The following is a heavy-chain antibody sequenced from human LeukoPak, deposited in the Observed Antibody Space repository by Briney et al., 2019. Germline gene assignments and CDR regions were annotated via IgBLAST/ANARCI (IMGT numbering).Heavy chain of an antibody. CDR1: GFTFSSYA. D-gene: IGHD6-25*01. CDR3: ARGGDGSIDH. CDR2: ISYDGSNK. V-gene: IGHV3-30-3*01. J-gene: IGHJ4*02. Sequence: GGSLRLSCAASGFTFSSYAMHWVRQAPGKGLEWVAVISYDGSNKYYADSVKGRFTISRDNAQNTVYLQMDSLRAEDSAMYYCARGGDGSIDHWGQGTLVTVS.